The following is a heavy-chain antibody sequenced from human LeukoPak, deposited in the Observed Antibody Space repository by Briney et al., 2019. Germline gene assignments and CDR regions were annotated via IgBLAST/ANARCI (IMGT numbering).Heavy chain of an antibody. Sequence: SQTLSLTCAISGDSVSSNSVTWNWIGQSPSRGLEWLGRTYYGSTWYNDYAVSVRGRITVNPDTSKNQFSLQLNSVTPEDTAVYYCARNSAFDIWGQGTMVTVSS. V-gene: IGHV6-1*01. J-gene: IGHJ3*02. CDR2: TYYGSTWYN. CDR1: GDSVSSNSVT. CDR3: ARNSAFDI.